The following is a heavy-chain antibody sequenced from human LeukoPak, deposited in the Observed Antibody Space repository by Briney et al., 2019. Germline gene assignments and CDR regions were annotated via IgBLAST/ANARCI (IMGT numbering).Heavy chain of an antibody. CDR1: GGSFSGYY. J-gene: IGHJ3*02. V-gene: IGHV4-34*01. CDR2: INHSGST. D-gene: IGHD3-16*01. CDR3: ARAWGSHAFDI. Sequence: SETLSLTCAVYGGSFSGYYWGWIRQPPGKGLEWIGEINHSGSTNYNPSLKSRVTISVDTSKNQFSLKLSSVTAADTAVYYCARAWGSHAFDIWGQGTMVTVSS.